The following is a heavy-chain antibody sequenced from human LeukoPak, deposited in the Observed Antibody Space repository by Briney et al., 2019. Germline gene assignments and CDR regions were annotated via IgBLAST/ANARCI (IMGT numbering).Heavy chain of an antibody. J-gene: IGHJ6*03. V-gene: IGHV1-69*06. CDR2: IIPIFGTA. CDR3: ARGPEGYYYYYYMDV. CDR1: GYTFTSYA. Sequence: ASVKVSCKASGYTFTSYAMNWVRQAPGQGLEWMGGIIPIFGTANSAQKFQGRVTITADKSTSTAYMELSSLRSEDTAVYYCARGPEGYYYYYYMDVWGKGTTVTVSS.